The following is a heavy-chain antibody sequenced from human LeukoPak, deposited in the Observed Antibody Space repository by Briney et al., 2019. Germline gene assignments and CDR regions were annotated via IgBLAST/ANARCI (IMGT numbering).Heavy chain of an antibody. CDR1: GFTFSSYS. CDR3: ARYYYGSGSYNDY. Sequence: PGGSLRLSCAASGFTFSSYSMNWVRQAPGKGLEWVSSISSSSSYIYYADSVKGRFTISRDNAKNSLYLQMNSLRAEDTAVYYCARYYYGSGSYNDYWGQGTLVTVSS. CDR2: ISSSSSYI. V-gene: IGHV3-21*01. D-gene: IGHD3-10*01. J-gene: IGHJ4*02.